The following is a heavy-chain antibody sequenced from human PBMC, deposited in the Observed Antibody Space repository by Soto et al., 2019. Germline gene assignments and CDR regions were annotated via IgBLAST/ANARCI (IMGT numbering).Heavy chain of an antibody. CDR3: ARDLLNTYSSGWYVGVYYYYYGMDV. D-gene: IGHD6-19*01. J-gene: IGHJ6*02. V-gene: IGHV3-33*08. Sequence: GGSLRLSCAASGLTFSSYGMHWVRQAPGKGLEWVAVIWYDGSNKYYADSVKGRFTISRDNSKNTLYLQMNSLRAEDTAVYYCARDLLNTYSSGWYVGVYYYYYGMDVWGQGTTVTVSS. CDR2: IWYDGSNK. CDR1: GLTFSSYG.